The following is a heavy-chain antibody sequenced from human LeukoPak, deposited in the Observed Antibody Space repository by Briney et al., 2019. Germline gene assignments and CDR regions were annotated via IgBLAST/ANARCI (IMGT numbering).Heavy chain of an antibody. Sequence: PGGSLRLSCAASGFTFSDEYMSWIRQAPGKGLEWVSYITSGSYTNYADSVKGRFTISRDNARNSLYLQMNNVRVEDTAVYFCARVVADGHSFYYGMDVWGQGTTVTVFS. CDR2: ITSGSYT. CDR1: GFTFSDEY. J-gene: IGHJ6*02. D-gene: IGHD5-18*01. CDR3: ARVVADGHSFYYGMDV. V-gene: IGHV3-11*06.